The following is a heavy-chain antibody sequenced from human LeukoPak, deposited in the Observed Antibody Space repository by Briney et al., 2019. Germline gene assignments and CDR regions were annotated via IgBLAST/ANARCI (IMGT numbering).Heavy chain of an antibody. V-gene: IGHV4-38-2*02. J-gene: IGHJ4*02. CDR2: IYYSGST. Sequence: PSETLSLTCPVSGYSISSGYYWGWIRQPPGKGLEGIGSIYYSGSTYYNPSLKSRVTISVDTSKNQFSLKLSSVTAADTAVYYCARARDDFWSGQIDYWGQGTLVTVSS. D-gene: IGHD3-3*01. CDR1: GYSISSGYY. CDR3: ARARDDFWSGQIDY.